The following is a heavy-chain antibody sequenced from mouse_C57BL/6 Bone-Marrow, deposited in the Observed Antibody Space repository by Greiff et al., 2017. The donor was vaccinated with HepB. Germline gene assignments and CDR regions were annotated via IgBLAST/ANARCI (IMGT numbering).Heavy chain of an antibody. D-gene: IGHD1-1*01. CDR2: IYPRSGNT. Sequence: VQLQQSGAELARPGASVKLSCKASGYTFTSYGISWVKQRTGQGLEWIGEIYPRSGNTYYNEKFKGKATLTADKSSSTAYMELRSLTSEDSAVYFGARPPLLLRSLYYYAMDYWGQGTSVTVSS. CDR1: GYTFTSYG. CDR3: ARPPLLLRSLYYYAMDY. J-gene: IGHJ4*01. V-gene: IGHV1-81*01.